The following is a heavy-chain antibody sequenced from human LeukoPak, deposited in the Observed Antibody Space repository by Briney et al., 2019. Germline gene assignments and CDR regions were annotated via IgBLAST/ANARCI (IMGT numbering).Heavy chain of an antibody. CDR3: ARAPYSSAPRYFDY. J-gene: IGHJ4*02. CDR2: ISSSSSYI. D-gene: IGHD6-19*01. V-gene: IGHV3-21*01. Sequence: PGGSLRLSCAASGFPFSSYSMNWVRQATGRGLEWVSSISSSSSYIYYADSVKGRFNISRDNAKHALSLQMNSLRAEDTAVYYWARAPYSSAPRYFDYWGQGTLVTVSS. CDR1: GFPFSSYS.